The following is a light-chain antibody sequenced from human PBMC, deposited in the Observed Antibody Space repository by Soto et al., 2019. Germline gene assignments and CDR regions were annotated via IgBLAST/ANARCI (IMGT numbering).Light chain of an antibody. J-gene: IGKJ1*01. Sequence: DIQMTQSPSTLSASVGDRVTITCRASQSISSWLAWYQQKPGQAPNLLIYDASSLESGVPSRFSGSGSGQEFTLTINSLQPDDFATYYCQQYKTYAATFGQGTKVEIK. CDR3: QQYKTYAAT. V-gene: IGKV1-5*01. CDR1: QSISSW. CDR2: DAS.